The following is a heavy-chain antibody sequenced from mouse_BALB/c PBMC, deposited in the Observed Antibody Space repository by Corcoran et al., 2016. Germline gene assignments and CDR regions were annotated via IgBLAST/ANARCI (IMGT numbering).Heavy chain of an antibody. CDR2: FNPYYGST. D-gene: IGHD1-1*01. CDR3: ARDYGSSYFDY. CDR1: GYSFTDYI. V-gene: IGHV1-39*01. J-gene: IGHJ2*01. Sequence: EIQLQQTGPELVKPGASVKISCKASGYSFTDYIMLWVKQSHGKSLEWIGNFNPYYGSTSYNLKFKGKATLTVDKSSSTAYMQVNSLTSEDSAVYYCARDYGSSYFDYWGQGTTLTVSS.